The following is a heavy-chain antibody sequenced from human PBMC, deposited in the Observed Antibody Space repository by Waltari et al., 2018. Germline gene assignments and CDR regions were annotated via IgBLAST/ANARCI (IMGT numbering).Heavy chain of an antibody. Sequence: QVQLQESGPGLVKPSETLSLTCAVSGYSISSGYYWGWIRQPPGKGLEWIGSIYHSGSTYYTPSLKSRVTISVDTSKNQFSLKLSSVTAADTAVYYCARLERRGYGDYWGQGTLVTVSS. CDR1: GYSISSGYY. CDR2: IYHSGST. CDR3: ARLERRGYGDY. D-gene: IGHD5-12*01. J-gene: IGHJ4*02. V-gene: IGHV4-38-2*01.